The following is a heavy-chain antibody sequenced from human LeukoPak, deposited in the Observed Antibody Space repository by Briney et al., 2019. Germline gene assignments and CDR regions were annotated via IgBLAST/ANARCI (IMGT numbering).Heavy chain of an antibody. D-gene: IGHD5-18*01. V-gene: IGHV3-30-3*01. CDR1: GFTFSSYA. Sequence: GGSLRLSCAASGFTFSSYAMHWVRQAPGEGLEWVAVISHDGSNKYYADSVKGRFTIPRDNSKNTLYLQMNSLRAEDTAVYYCARDTWALKRGYSYGYVGYFDYWGQGTLVTVSS. J-gene: IGHJ4*02. CDR3: ARDTWALKRGYSYGYVGYFDY. CDR2: ISHDGSNK.